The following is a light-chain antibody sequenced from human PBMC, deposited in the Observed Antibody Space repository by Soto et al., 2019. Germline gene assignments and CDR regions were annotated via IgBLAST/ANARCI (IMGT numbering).Light chain of an antibody. CDR3: QQYNTYFYS. CDR2: GAS. CDR1: RSVSSN. V-gene: IGKV3-15*01. J-gene: IGKJ2*03. Sequence: EIVMTQSPATLSVSPGERATLSCRASRSVSSNLAWYQQKPGQAPRLLMYGASTRATGIPARFSGSGSGTEFTLTISSLQSEDFATYYCQQYNTYFYSFGQGTKLEIK.